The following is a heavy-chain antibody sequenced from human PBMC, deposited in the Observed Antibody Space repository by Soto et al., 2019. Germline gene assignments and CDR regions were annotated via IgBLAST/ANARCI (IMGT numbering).Heavy chain of an antibody. CDR3: ARYGDYYYFDY. V-gene: IGHV4-34*01. CDR2: INHSGST. Sequence: QVQLQQWGAGLLKPSETLSLTCAVYGGSFSGYYWSWIRQPPGKGLEWIGEINHSGSTNYNPSLKGRVTISVDTSKNQFSLKLSSVTAADTAVYYCARYGDYYYFDYWGQGTLVTVSS. D-gene: IGHD4-17*01. CDR1: GGSFSGYY. J-gene: IGHJ4*02.